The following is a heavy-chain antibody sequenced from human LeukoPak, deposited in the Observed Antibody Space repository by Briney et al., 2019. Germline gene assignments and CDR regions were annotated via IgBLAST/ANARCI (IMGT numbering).Heavy chain of an antibody. CDR1: GGSISTYY. D-gene: IGHD6-6*01. CDR2: TYYSGST. CDR3: ARGHSIASRLAYFDY. V-gene: IGHV4-59*08. J-gene: IGHJ4*02. Sequence: SETLSLTCTVSGGSISTYYWSWIRQPPGKGLEWIGYTYYSGSTNYIPSLLSRVTLSVDTSKNQFSLKLSSVTAADTAVYYCARGHSIASRLAYFDYWGQGTLVTVSS.